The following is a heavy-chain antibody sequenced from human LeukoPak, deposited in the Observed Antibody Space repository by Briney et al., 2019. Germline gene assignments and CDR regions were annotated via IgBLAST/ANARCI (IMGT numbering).Heavy chain of an antibody. Sequence: GGSLRLSGAASGFTVSSNYMSWVRQAPGTGLEWVSVIYSGGSTYYADSVKGRFTISRDNSKNTLYLQMNSLRAEDTAVYYCARANWNDGFWFDPWGQGTWSPSPQ. V-gene: IGHV3-53*01. D-gene: IGHD1-1*01. J-gene: IGHJ5*02. CDR1: GFTVSSNY. CDR3: ARANWNDGFWFDP. CDR2: IYSGGST.